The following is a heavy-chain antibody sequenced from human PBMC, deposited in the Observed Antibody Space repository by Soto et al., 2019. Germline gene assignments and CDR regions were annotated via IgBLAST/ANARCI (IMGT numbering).Heavy chain of an antibody. J-gene: IGHJ4*02. V-gene: IGHV1-24*01. D-gene: IGHD3-9*01. CDR1: GYTLTELS. CDR2: FDPEDGET. Sequence: ASVKVSCKVSGYTLTELSMYWVRQAPGKGLEWMGGFDPEDGETIYAQKFQGRVTMTEDTSTDTAYMELSSLRSEDTAVYYCATGGGVLRYFDWLGYWGQGTLVTVSS. CDR3: ATGGGVLRYFDWLGY.